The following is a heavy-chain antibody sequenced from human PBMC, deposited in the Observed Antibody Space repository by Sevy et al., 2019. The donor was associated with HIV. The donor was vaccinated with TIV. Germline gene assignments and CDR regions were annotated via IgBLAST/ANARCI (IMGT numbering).Heavy chain of an antibody. V-gene: IGHV1-24*01. CDR1: GYSLSKLS. CDR2: LDPGNGEI. Sequence: ASVKVSCKVFGYSLSKLSMHWVRQAPGKGLEWMGSLDPGNGEITYEQTLQGRVTMTEDTSTDTAYMELSSLTSEDTATYYCAIVGLGYFSGSSYYQGDWFDLWGQGTLVTVSS. CDR3: AIVGLGYFSGSSYYQGDWFDL. J-gene: IGHJ5*02. D-gene: IGHD2-15*01.